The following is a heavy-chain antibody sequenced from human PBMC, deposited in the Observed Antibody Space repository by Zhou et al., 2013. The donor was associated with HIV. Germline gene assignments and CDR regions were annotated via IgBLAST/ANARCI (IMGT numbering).Heavy chain of an antibody. D-gene: IGHD3-10*01. CDR2: MNPETGKS. J-gene: IGHJ6*02. V-gene: IGHV1-8*02. Sequence: QVQLVQSGAEVKKPGSSVKVSCKSSGGTFTDYPISWVRQATGQGLEWLGWMNPETGKSVYAQKFQDRVTMTRNTSISTAYMELSGLKSEDTAVYYCARRGSWGDHTNMIRGGLDVWGRGTTVTVSS. CDR3: ARRGSWGDHTNMIRGGLDV. CDR1: GGTFTDYP.